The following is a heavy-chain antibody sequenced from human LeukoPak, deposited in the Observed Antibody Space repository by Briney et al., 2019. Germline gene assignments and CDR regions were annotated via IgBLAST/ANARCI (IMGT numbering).Heavy chain of an antibody. CDR2: ISAYNGNT. Sequence: ASVKVSRKASGYTFTTYGINWVRQAPGQGLEWMGWISAYNGNTNYAQKLQGRVTMTTDTSTSTAYMEPRSLRSDDTAVYYCARVGSSGWYDYWGQGTLVTVSS. D-gene: IGHD6-19*01. CDR3: ARVGSSGWYDY. V-gene: IGHV1-18*01. J-gene: IGHJ4*02. CDR1: GYTFTTYG.